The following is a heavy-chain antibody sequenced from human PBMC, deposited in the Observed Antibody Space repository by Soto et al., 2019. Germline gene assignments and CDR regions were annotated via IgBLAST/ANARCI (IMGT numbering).Heavy chain of an antibody. CDR3: ARELERSLDI. CDR2: IWYDGSNK. CDR1: GFTFSSYA. J-gene: IGHJ3*02. V-gene: IGHV3-30*04. D-gene: IGHD6-6*01. Sequence: GGSLRLSCSASGFTFSSYAMHWGRQAPGKGLEWVAIIWYDGSNKYYADSVKGRFTISRDNSKNTLYLQMNSLRAEDTAVYYCARELERSLDIWGQGTMVTVS.